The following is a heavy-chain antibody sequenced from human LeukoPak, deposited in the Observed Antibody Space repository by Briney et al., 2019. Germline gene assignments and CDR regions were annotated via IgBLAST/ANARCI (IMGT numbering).Heavy chain of an antibody. CDR2: IKQDGSEK. D-gene: IGHD4-17*01. V-gene: IGHV3-7*03. CDR1: GFTFSSYW. J-gene: IGHJ4*02. Sequence: SGGSLGLSCAASGFTFSSYWMSWVRQAPGKGLEWVANIKQDGSEKYYVDSVKGRFTISRDNAKNSLYLQMNSLRAEDTAVYYCARDHMTTVTKNDYWGQGTLVTVSS. CDR3: ARDHMTTVTKNDY.